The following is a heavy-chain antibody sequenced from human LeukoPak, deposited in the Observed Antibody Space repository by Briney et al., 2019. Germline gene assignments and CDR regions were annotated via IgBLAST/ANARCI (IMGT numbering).Heavy chain of an antibody. D-gene: IGHD2-21*02. Sequence: PGGSLRLSCAASGFTFSTYWMSWVRQAPGKGLEWVANIKQDGSEKYYVDSVKGRFTISRDNAKNSLYLQMNSLRAEDTAVYYCARDWYCGGDCGFLEGWFDPWGQGTLVTVSS. CDR3: ARDWYCGGDCGFLEGWFDP. CDR1: GFTFSTYW. V-gene: IGHV3-7*01. CDR2: IKQDGSEK. J-gene: IGHJ5*02.